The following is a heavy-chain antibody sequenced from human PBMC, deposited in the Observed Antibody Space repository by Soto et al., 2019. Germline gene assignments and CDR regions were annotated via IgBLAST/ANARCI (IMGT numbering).Heavy chain of an antibody. Sequence: SETLSLTCTVSGGSISSYYWSWIRQPPGKGLEWIGYIYYSGSTNYNPSLKSRVTISVDTSKNQFSLKLSSVTAADTAVYYCARDQAVFYDFWTTRDYYYYYGMDVWGQGTTVSVSS. CDR3: ARDQAVFYDFWTTRDYYYYYGMDV. D-gene: IGHD3-3*01. CDR2: IYYSGST. V-gene: IGHV4-59*01. CDR1: GGSISSYY. J-gene: IGHJ6*02.